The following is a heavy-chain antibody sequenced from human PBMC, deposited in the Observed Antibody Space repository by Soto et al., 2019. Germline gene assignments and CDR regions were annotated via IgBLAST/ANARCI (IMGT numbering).Heavy chain of an antibody. D-gene: IGHD6-19*01. Sequence: QVQLVESGGDVVQPGRSLRLSCAASGFIFSSFPMHWVRQAPGKGLEWVAVISYDGKIQDYADSVKGRFTISRDSSKNTLYLQMSSLRAEDTALYYCARDLVAGSPDYFDYWGQGTLVTVSS. CDR1: GFIFSSFP. J-gene: IGHJ4*02. CDR2: ISYDGKIQ. V-gene: IGHV3-30*14. CDR3: ARDLVAGSPDYFDY.